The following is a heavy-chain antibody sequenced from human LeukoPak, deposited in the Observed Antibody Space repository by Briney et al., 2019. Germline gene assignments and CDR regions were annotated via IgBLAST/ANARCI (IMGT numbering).Heavy chain of an antibody. CDR3: ARDYYGSGSYYNLVLVPYYYYYGMDV. J-gene: IGHJ6*02. D-gene: IGHD3-10*01. V-gene: IGHV3-7*01. CDR1: GFTFSSYW. CDR2: IKQDGSEK. Sequence: GGSLRLSCAASGFTFSSYWMSWVRQAPGKGLEWVANIKQDGSEKYYVDSVKGRFTISRDNAKNSLYLQMNSLRAEDTAVYYCARDYYGSGSYYNLVLVPYYYYYGMDVWGQGTLVTVSS.